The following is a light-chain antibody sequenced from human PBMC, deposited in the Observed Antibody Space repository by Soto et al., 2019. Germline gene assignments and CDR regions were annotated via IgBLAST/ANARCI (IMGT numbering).Light chain of an antibody. J-gene: IGLJ3*02. Sequence: QSVLTQPPSASGTPGQRVTISCSGSSSNIGRNAVNWYHQLPGTAPKLLIYSNNQRPSGVPDRFSGSKSCTSASLAISGLQSEDEADYYCAAWDDSLNGLWVFGGGTKLTVL. V-gene: IGLV1-44*01. CDR3: AAWDDSLNGLWV. CDR1: SSNIGRNA. CDR2: SNN.